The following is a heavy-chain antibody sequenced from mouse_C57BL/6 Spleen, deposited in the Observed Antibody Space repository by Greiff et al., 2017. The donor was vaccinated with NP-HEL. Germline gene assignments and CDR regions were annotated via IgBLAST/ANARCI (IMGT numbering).Heavy chain of an antibody. Sequence: QVQLQQSGAELVKPGASVKLSCKASGYTFTSYWMQWVKQRPGQGLEWIGEIDPSDSYPNYHHKFKGKATLTVDTSYSTDYMQRSSLTSEDSAVYYCARGPPYYGSRYWYFDVWGTGTTVTVSS. D-gene: IGHD1-1*01. J-gene: IGHJ1*03. CDR1: GYTFTSYW. CDR2: IDPSDSYP. CDR3: ARGPPYYGSRYWYFDV. V-gene: IGHV1-50*01.